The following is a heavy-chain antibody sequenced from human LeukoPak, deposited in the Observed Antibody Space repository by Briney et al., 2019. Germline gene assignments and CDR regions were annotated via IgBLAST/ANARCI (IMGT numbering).Heavy chain of an antibody. CDR3: ARGQPSSSYYFDY. Sequence: SETLSLTCTVSGYSISSGYYWGWIRQPPGKGLEWIGSIYHSGSTYYNPSLKSRVTISVDTSKNQFSLKLSSVTAADTAVYYCARGQPSSSYYFDYWGQGTLVTVSS. J-gene: IGHJ4*02. CDR2: IYHSGST. CDR1: GYSISSGYY. D-gene: IGHD6-6*01. V-gene: IGHV4-38-2*02.